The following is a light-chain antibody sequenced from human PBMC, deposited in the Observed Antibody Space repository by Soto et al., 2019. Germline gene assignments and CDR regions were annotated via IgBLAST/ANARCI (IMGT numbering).Light chain of an antibody. CDR1: QSVFYSSNNKNY. Sequence: DIVMTQSPDSLAVSLGERATINCKSSQSVFYSSNNKNYLAWYQQKPGQPTKLLIYWASTRESGVPDRISGSGSATDYTLTISSLQVEDVAVYYCQQYYSTPYTFGQGTKLEIK. CDR3: QQYYSTPYT. J-gene: IGKJ2*01. CDR2: WAS. V-gene: IGKV4-1*01.